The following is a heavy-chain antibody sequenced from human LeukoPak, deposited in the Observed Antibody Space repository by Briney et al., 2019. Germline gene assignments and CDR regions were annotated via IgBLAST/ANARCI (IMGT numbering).Heavy chain of an antibody. V-gene: IGHV3-30-3*01. CDR2: ISYDGSNK. CDR3: ARDGPHDSYY. J-gene: IGHJ4*02. Sequence: GGSLRLSCAASGFTFSSYAMHWVRQAPGKGLEWVAVISYDGSNKYYADSVKGRFTISRDNAKNSLYLQMNSLRAEDTAVYYCARDGPHDSYYWGQGTLVTVSS. D-gene: IGHD2-15*01. CDR1: GFTFSSYA.